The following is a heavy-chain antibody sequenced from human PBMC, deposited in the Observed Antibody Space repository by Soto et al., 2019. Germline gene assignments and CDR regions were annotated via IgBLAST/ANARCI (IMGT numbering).Heavy chain of an antibody. V-gene: IGHV3-30-3*01. CDR3: ARDPQVPDIAARPRKQHGMDV. CDR2: ISYDGSNK. CDR1: GFTFSSYA. Sequence: HPGGSLRLSCAASGFTFSSYAMHWVRQAPGKGLEWVAVISYDGSNKYYADSVKGRFTISRDNSKNTLYLQMNSLRAEDTAVYYCARDPQVPDIAARPRKQHGMDVWGQGTTVTVSS. J-gene: IGHJ6*02. D-gene: IGHD6-6*01.